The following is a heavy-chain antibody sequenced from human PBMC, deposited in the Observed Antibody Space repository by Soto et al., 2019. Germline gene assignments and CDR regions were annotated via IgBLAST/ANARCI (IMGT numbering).Heavy chain of an antibody. CDR1: GFTFSSYA. D-gene: IGHD3-10*01. CDR3: ARDHYGPGWFDP. V-gene: IGHV3-30-3*01. CDR2: ISYDGSDK. Sequence: GGSLRLSCAASGFTFSSYAMHWVRQAPGKGLEWVALISYDGSDKDYADSVKGRFTISRDNAKNSLYLQMNSLRAEDTAVYYCARDHYGPGWFDPWGQGTLVTVSS. J-gene: IGHJ5*02.